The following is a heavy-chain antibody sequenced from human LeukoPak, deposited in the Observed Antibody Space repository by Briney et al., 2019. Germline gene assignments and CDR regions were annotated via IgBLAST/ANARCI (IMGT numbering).Heavy chain of an antibody. CDR3: AKIASRRWYFDL. Sequence: GGSLRLSCAASGFTVSSNYMSWVRQPPGKGLECVSVIYSDGTTFYADSVKGRLTISRHNSKNILYLQMNSLRPEDTAVYYCAKIASRRWYFDLWGRGTLVSVSS. CDR1: GFTVSSNY. CDR2: IYSDGTT. V-gene: IGHV3-53*04. J-gene: IGHJ2*01.